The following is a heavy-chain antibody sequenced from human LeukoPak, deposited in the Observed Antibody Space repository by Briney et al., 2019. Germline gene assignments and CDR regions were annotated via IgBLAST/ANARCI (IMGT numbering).Heavy chain of an antibody. CDR2: TSDRGDYT. D-gene: IGHD1-7*01. J-gene: IGHJ4*02. CDR1: GFTFTSYS. V-gene: IGHV3-23*01. CDR3: ARKAQYNGHYPLDY. Sequence: GGSLTLSCAASGFTFTSYSMSWLRQAPGQGLEWVSGTSDRGDYTYYADSVKGRFTISRDSYKNTLFLQMNSLRAEDTALYFCARKAQYNGHYPLDYWGQGTLVTVSS.